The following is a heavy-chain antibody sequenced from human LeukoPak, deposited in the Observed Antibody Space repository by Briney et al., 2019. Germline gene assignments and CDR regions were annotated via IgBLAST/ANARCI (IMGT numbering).Heavy chain of an antibody. J-gene: IGHJ4*02. CDR3: AKDYCSSTSCHFDY. D-gene: IGHD2-2*01. CDR2: ISWNSGSI. Sequence: QPGGSLRLSCAASGFTFDDYAMHWVRQAPGKGLEWVSGISWNSGSIGYANSMKGRFTISRDNAKNSLYLQMNSLRAEDMALYYCAKDYCSSTSCHFDYWGQGTLVTVSS. CDR1: GFTFDDYA. V-gene: IGHV3-9*03.